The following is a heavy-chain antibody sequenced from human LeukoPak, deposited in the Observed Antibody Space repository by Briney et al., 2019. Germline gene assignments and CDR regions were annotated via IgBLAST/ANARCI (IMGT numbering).Heavy chain of an antibody. CDR3: AGYNWNSYFDY. Sequence: GGSLRLSCAASGFTFDDYAIHWVRQAPGKGLEWVSLISADGGTTYYADSVKGRFTISRDNGKNSLYLQMNSLRTEDTALYYCAGYNWNSYFDYWGQGTLVTVSS. V-gene: IGHV3-43*02. D-gene: IGHD1-7*01. J-gene: IGHJ4*02. CDR1: GFTFDDYA. CDR2: ISADGGTT.